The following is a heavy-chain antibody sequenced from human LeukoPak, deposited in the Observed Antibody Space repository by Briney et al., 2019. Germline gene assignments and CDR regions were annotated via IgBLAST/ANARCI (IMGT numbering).Heavy chain of an antibody. V-gene: IGHV1-18*01. D-gene: IGHD3-10*01. Sequence: GASVKVSCKASGYTFTSYGISWVRQAPGQGLEWMGWISAYNGNTNYAQKLQGRVTMTTDTSTSTAYMELRSLRSDDTAVYYCAREVLLWFGELFPAENWFDPWGQGTLVTVSS. J-gene: IGHJ5*02. CDR1: GYTFTSYG. CDR2: ISAYNGNT. CDR3: AREVLLWFGELFPAENWFDP.